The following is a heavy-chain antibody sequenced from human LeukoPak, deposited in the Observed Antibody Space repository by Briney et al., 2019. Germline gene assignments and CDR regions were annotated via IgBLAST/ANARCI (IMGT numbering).Heavy chain of an antibody. CDR3: ARDNSSSWYFQSNWFDP. D-gene: IGHD6-13*01. CDR1: GGSISSYY. Sequence: SETLSLTCTVSGGSISSYYWSWIRQPPGKGLEWIGYIYYSGSTYYNPSLKSRVTISVDTSKNQFSLKLSSVTAADTAVYYCARDNSSSWYFQSNWFDPWGQGTLVTVSS. CDR2: IYYSGST. J-gene: IGHJ5*02. V-gene: IGHV4-59*12.